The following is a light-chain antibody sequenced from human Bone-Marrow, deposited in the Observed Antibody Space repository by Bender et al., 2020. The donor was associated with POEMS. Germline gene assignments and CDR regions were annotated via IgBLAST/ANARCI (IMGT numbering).Light chain of an antibody. V-gene: IGLV2-11*01. J-gene: IGLJ2*01. CDR3: CSYGGTNFVV. Sequence: QSALTQPRSVSGSPGQSVTISCTEIRSDLGGDNYVSWYQQYPGKAPKLMIYDVNKRPSGVPDRFSGSKSDNTASLTISGLQAEDEADYFCCSYGGTNFVVFGGGTKLTAL. CDR2: DVN. CDR1: RSDLGGDNY.